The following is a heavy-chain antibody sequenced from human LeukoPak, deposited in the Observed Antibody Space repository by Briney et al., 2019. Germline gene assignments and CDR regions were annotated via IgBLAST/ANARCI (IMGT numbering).Heavy chain of an antibody. Sequence: GASVKVSCKASGYTFTGYYMRWVRQAPGQGLEWMGWINPNSGGTNYAQKFQGRVTMTRDTSISTAYMELSRLRSDDTAVYYCARGYCGGDCPQDYWGQGTLVTVSS. D-gene: IGHD2-21*02. J-gene: IGHJ4*02. V-gene: IGHV1-2*02. CDR1: GYTFTGYY. CDR2: INPNSGGT. CDR3: ARGYCGGDCPQDY.